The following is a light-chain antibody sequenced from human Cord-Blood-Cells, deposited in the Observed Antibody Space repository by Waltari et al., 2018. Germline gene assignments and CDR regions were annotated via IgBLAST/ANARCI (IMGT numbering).Light chain of an antibody. CDR2: DAS. CDR1: QSVSSY. J-gene: IGKJ1*01. V-gene: IGKV3-11*01. Sequence: EIVLTQPPATLSLSPGERAPLSCRASQSVSSYLAWYQQKPGQAPRLLIYDASNRATGIPARFSGSGSGTDFTLTISSLEPEDFAVYYCQQRSNWPPWTFGQGTKVEIK. CDR3: QQRSNWPPWT.